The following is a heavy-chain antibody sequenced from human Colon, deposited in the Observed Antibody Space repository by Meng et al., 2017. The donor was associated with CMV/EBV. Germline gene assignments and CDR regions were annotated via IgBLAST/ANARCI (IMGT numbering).Heavy chain of an antibody. D-gene: IGHD3-10*01. Sequence: VQRRESGPGLVKPSETLSLPCTVSGASITSYYWSWIRQPAGKGLEWIGRVYISGNTNYNPSLKSRVTMSIDTSKNQLSLNIRSVTAADTAVYYCARDSNLSGLAYWGQGTLVTVSS. CDR3: ARDSNLSGLAY. J-gene: IGHJ4*02. CDR2: VYISGNT. CDR1: GASITSYY. V-gene: IGHV4-4*07.